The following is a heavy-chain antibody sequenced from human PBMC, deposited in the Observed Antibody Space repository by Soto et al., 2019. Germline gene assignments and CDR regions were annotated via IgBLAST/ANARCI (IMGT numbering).Heavy chain of an antibody. V-gene: IGHV4-61*08. D-gene: IGHD2-21*02. Sequence: PSETLSLTCTVSGGSISGGVHYWSWIRQPPGKGLEWIGYIYYSGSTNYNPSLKSRVTISVDTSKNQFSLKLSSVTAADTAVYYCASGTAIPYFQHWGQGTLVTVSS. CDR3: ASGTAIPYFQH. CDR1: GGSISGGVHY. J-gene: IGHJ1*01. CDR2: IYYSGST.